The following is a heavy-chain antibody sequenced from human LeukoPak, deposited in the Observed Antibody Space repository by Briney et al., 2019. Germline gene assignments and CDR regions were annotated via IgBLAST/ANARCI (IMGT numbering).Heavy chain of an antibody. CDR1: GFTFSSYE. V-gene: IGHV3-48*03. CDR2: ISSTGCTI. D-gene: IGHD5-24*01. Sequence: GGSLRLSCAACGFTFSSYEMNWVRQAPGRGQEWVSYISSTGCTIYYADAVKGRFTISRDNATNSLYLQMNSLRAEDTAVYYCARPASDMATTNWGQGTLVTVSS. J-gene: IGHJ4*02. CDR3: ARPASDMATTN.